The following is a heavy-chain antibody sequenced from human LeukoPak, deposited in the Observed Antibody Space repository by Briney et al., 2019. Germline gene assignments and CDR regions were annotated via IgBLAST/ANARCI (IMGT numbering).Heavy chain of an antibody. CDR3: ACLSGGNGDY. V-gene: IGHV4-39*01. Sequence: SSEALSLTCTVSGGSISSSSYYWGWIRQPPGKGLEWIGSIYYTRSTYYNPSLKSRVTISVDTSKNQFSLKLTSVTAADTAVYYCACLSGGNGDYWGQGTLVTVSS. CDR2: IYYTRST. D-gene: IGHD4-23*01. CDR1: GGSISSSSYY. J-gene: IGHJ4*02.